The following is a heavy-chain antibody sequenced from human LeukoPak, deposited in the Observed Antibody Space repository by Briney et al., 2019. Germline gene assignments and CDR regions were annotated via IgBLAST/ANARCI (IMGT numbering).Heavy chain of an antibody. D-gene: IGHD2-2*01. CDR1: GGSISSSSFY. Sequence: SETLSLTCIVSGGSISSSSFYWGWIRQPPGKGLEWIGTIYYSGSTYYNPSLKSRVTISVDTSKNQFSLKLSSVTAADTAVYFCARHVPLTLGYCSSASCHHFDYWGQGSLVTVSS. CDR2: IYYSGST. V-gene: IGHV4-39*01. J-gene: IGHJ4*02. CDR3: ARHVPLTLGYCSSASCHHFDY.